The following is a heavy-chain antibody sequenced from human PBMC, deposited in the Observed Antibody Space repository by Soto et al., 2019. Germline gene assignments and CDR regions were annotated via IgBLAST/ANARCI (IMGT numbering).Heavy chain of an antibody. CDR1: AFTFSSHA. V-gene: IGHV3-23*01. J-gene: IGHJ4*02. CDR3: AKDGFSSSWYGFFDS. CDR2: ISGSGGST. Sequence: GGSLRLSCAASAFTFSSHAMSWVRQAPGKGLERVSGISGSGGSTHYADSAKGRFTISRDNSKNTLHLQMNSLRAEDTAVYYCAKDGFSSSWYGFFDSWGQGTLVTVSS. D-gene: IGHD6-13*01.